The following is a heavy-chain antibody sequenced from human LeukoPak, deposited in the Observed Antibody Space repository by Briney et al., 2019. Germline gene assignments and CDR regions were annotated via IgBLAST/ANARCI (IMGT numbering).Heavy chain of an antibody. Sequence: SETLSLTCTVSGGSISSYFWSWIRQPPGKGLEWIGCIHYSGNTNHNPSLKSRVAISVDTSKNHFSLKLSSVTAADTAVYYCARASGYSGYDRDAGYFQHWGQGTLVTVSS. V-gene: IGHV4-59*01. CDR3: ARASGYSGYDRDAGYFQH. J-gene: IGHJ1*01. CDR2: IHYSGNT. CDR1: GGSISSYF. D-gene: IGHD5-12*01.